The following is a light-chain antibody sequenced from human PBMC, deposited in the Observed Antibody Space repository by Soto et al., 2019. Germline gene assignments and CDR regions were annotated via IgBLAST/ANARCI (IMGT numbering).Light chain of an antibody. Sequence: IVLTQSPGTRSLSPGERATLSCRASQSVSSTYLAWYQQKPGQALRLLIYGASTRATGIPARFSGSGSGTEFTLTISSLQSEDFAVYYCQQYTTWPAYTFGQGTRLEIK. J-gene: IGKJ5*01. CDR2: GAS. V-gene: IGKV3-15*01. CDR3: QQYTTWPAYT. CDR1: QSVSSTY.